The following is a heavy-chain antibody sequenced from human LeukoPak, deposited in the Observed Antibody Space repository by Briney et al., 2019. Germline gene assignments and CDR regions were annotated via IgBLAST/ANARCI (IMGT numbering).Heavy chain of an antibody. J-gene: IGHJ4*02. CDR3: ARWPTMGGR. CDR1: GFPVSDNY. D-gene: IGHD3-16*01. V-gene: IGHV3-66*01. CDR2: IYNGGST. Sequence: GGSLRLSCAASGFPVSDNYMTWVRQAPGKGLEWVSVIYNGGSTNYADSVKGRFTISRDNSKSTLYLQMDSLRVEDTAVYYCARWPTMGGRWGQGTLVTVSS.